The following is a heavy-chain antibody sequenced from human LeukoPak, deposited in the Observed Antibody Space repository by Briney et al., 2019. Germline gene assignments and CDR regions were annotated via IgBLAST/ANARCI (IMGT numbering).Heavy chain of an antibody. V-gene: IGHV1-69*13. Sequence: ASVKVSCKASGGTFSSYAISWVRQAPGQGLEWMGGIIPIFGTANYAQKFQGRVTVTADESTSTAYMELSSLRSEDTAVYYCARDIVVVPAAIAVIADYYGMDVWGQGTTVTVSS. J-gene: IGHJ6*02. CDR3: ARDIVVVPAAIAVIADYYGMDV. D-gene: IGHD2-2*02. CDR1: GGTFSSYA. CDR2: IIPIFGTA.